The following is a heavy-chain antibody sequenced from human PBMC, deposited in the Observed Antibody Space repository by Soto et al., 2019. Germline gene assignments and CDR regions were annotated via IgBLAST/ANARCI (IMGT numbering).Heavy chain of an antibody. CDR2: MNPNSGNT. CDR3: ARERTGTTSMDV. D-gene: IGHD1-1*01. Sequence: QVQLVQSGAEVKKPGASVKVSCKASGYTFTSYDINWVRQATGQGLEWMGWMNPNSGNTGYAQKFQGQVTMTRNNSISTAYMELSSLRSEDTAVYYCARERTGTTSMDVWGQGTTVTVSS. CDR1: GYTFTSYD. V-gene: IGHV1-8*01. J-gene: IGHJ6*02.